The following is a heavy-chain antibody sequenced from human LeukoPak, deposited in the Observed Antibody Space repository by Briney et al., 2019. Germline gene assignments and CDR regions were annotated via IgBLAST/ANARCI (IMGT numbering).Heavy chain of an antibody. Sequence: SETLSLTCTVSGGSISSSSYYWGWIRQPPGKGLEWIGSIYYSGSTYYNPSLKSRVTISVDTSKNQFSLKLSSVTAAHTAVYYCARHGHYYDSSGYPFWGQGTLVTVSS. CDR1: GGSISSSSYY. D-gene: IGHD3-22*01. CDR3: ARHGHYYDSSGYPF. V-gene: IGHV4-39*01. CDR2: IYYSGST. J-gene: IGHJ4*02.